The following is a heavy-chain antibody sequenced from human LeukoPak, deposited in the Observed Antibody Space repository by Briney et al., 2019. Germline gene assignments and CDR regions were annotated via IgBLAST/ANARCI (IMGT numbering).Heavy chain of an antibody. J-gene: IGHJ5*02. V-gene: IGHV1-69*13. CDR3: ARGPIYSSGWYLPKYNWFDP. CDR2: IIPIFGTA. D-gene: IGHD6-19*01. Sequence: SVKVSCKASGYTFTSYGISWVRQAPGQGLEWMGGIIPIFGTANYAQKFQGRVTITADESTSTAYMELSSLRSEDTAVYYCARGPIYSSGWYLPKYNWFDPWGQGTLVTVSS. CDR1: GYTFTSYG.